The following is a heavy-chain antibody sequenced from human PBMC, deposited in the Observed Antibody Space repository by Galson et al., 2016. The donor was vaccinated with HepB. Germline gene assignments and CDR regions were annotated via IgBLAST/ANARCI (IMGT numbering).Heavy chain of an antibody. Sequence: SLRLSCAASGFTFSYYGMSWVRQAAGKGLEWVSGISGGPDGRTYYADSVKGRFTNSRDNSKNTLYLQMTSLRAEDTAVYYCAKLWAPGLITGSTFFDSWGQGPWSPSPQ. D-gene: IGHD1-7*01. CDR3: AKLWAPGLITGSTFFDS. CDR1: GFTFSYYG. V-gene: IGHV3-23*01. J-gene: IGHJ4*02. CDR2: ISGGPDGRT.